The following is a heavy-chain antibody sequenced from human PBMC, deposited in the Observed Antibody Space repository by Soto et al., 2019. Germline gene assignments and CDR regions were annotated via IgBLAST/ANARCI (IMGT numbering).Heavy chain of an antibody. Sequence: SETLSLTCAVYGGSFSGYYWSWIRQPPGKGLEWIGEINHSGSTNYNPSLKSRFTISVDTSKNQFSLKLSSVTAADTAVYYCARGGNWNDVPYWYFDLWGRGTLVTVSS. CDR2: INHSGST. D-gene: IGHD1-1*01. CDR1: GGSFSGYY. J-gene: IGHJ2*01. CDR3: ARGGNWNDVPYWYFDL. V-gene: IGHV4-34*01.